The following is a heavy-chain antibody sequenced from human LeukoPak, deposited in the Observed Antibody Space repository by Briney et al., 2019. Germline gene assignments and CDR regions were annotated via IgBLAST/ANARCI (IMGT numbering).Heavy chain of an antibody. CDR2: MNPNSVKT. V-gene: IGHV1-8*03. J-gene: IGHJ6*03. CDR3: ARGYSYGYGHYYYYMDV. D-gene: IGHD5-18*01. CDR1: GYTFTSYD. Sequence: ASVKVSCKASGYTFTSYDINWVRQATGQGLEWMGWMNPNSVKTGYAQKFQGRVTITRNTSISTAYMELSSLRSEDTAVYYCARGYSYGYGHYYYYMDVWGKGTTVTVSS.